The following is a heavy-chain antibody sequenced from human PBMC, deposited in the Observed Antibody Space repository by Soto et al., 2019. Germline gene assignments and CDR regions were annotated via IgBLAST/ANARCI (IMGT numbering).Heavy chain of an antibody. Sequence: GGSLRLSCAASGFTFSSYSMNWVRQAPGKGLEWVSSISSSSSYIYYADSMKGRFTISRDNAKNSLYLQMNSLRAEDTAVYYCARRTLWYYFDYWGQGTLVTVSS. CDR2: ISSSSSYI. J-gene: IGHJ4*02. V-gene: IGHV3-21*01. CDR1: GFTFSSYS. CDR3: ARRTLWYYFDY. D-gene: IGHD2-21*01.